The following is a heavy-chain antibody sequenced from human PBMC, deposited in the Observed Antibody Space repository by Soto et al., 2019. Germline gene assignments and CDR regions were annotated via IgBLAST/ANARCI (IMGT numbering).Heavy chain of an antibody. CDR1: GFTFSSYD. J-gene: IGHJ6*02. D-gene: IGHD6-25*01. V-gene: IGHV3-13*01. CDR2: IGTAGDT. CDR3: ARDGYKIKGLYYYYGMDV. Sequence: GGSLRLSCAASGFTFSSYDMHWVRQATGKGLEWVSAIGTAGDTYYPGSVKGRFTISRENAKNSLYLQMNSLRAEDTAVYYCARDGYKIKGLYYYYGMDVWGQGTTVTVSS.